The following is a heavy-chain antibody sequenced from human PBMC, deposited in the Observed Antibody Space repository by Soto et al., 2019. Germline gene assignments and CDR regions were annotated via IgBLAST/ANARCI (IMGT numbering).Heavy chain of an antibody. Sequence: ASVKVSCKASGYTFTSYGTSWVRQAPGQGLEWMGWISAYNGNTNYAQKLQGRVTMTTDTSTSTAYMELRSLRSDDTAVYYCARDHPILLWFGETTRDYYYGMDVWGQGTTVTVSS. CDR1: GYTFTSYG. V-gene: IGHV1-18*01. D-gene: IGHD3-10*01. CDR3: ARDHPILLWFGETTRDYYYGMDV. CDR2: ISAYNGNT. J-gene: IGHJ6*02.